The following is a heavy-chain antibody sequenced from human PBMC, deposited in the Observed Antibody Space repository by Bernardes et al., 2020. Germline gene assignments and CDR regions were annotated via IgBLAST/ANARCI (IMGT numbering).Heavy chain of an antibody. CDR2: ISTHNGDT. J-gene: IGHJ4*02. V-gene: IGHV1-18*01. CDR3: ARGDSGWSHWDF. CDR1: GDTFTDYA. Sequence: SVKVSCKAYGDTFTDYAFNLVRQAPGQGLEWMGLISTHNGDTNYAQKFQGRVTMTTDAYTNTDYMELRSLRSADTAVYFCARGDSGWSHWDFWGQGSLVAVSS. D-gene: IGHD6-19*01.